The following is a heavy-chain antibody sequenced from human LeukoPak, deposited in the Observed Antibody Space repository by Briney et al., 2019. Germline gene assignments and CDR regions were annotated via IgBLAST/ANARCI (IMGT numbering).Heavy chain of an antibody. D-gene: IGHD3-10*01. V-gene: IGHV4-4*09. Sequence: SETLSLTCTVSGGSISSYYWSWIRQPPGKGLEWIGYIYTSGSTNYNPSLKSRVTISVDTSKNQFSLKLSSVTAADTAVYYCAGTGSYPYYYGMDVWGQGTTVTVSS. CDR2: IYTSGST. CDR3: AGTGSYPYYYGMDV. J-gene: IGHJ6*02. CDR1: GGSISSYY.